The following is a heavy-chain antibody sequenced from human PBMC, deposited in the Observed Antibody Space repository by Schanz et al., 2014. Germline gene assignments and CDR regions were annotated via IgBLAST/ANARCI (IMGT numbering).Heavy chain of an antibody. CDR1: GFTVNTNY. CDR3: VRDERISSGVWFDP. D-gene: IGHD3-22*01. V-gene: IGHV3-66*01. J-gene: IGHJ5*02. Sequence: VQLVESGGGLVQPGRSLRLSCAVSGFTVNTNYMSWVRQAPGKGLEWISSMYINSGSTQYADSVKGRFTISRDNARNMVFLQMSSLRADDTAVYYCVRDERISSGVWFDPWGQGTLVTVSS. CDR2: MYINSGST.